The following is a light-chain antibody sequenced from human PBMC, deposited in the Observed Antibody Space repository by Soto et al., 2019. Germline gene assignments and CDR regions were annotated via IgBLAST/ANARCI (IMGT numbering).Light chain of an antibody. Sequence: EIVLTQSPATLSVSPGDSATLSCRASQSVGPNLVWYQQRFGQSPRLLIYHVSTRATGVPDRFSGSGSETEFTLTISSLQPEDFAIYYCHQYNNWPSWTFGQGTKVEIK. CDR3: HQYNNWPSWT. CDR1: QSVGPN. CDR2: HVS. J-gene: IGKJ1*01. V-gene: IGKV3-15*01.